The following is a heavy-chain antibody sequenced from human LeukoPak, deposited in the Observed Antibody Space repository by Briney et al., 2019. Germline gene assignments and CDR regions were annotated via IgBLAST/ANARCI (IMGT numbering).Heavy chain of an antibody. CDR1: GGSISSSSYY. CDR2: IYYSGST. D-gene: IGHD2-15*01. V-gene: IGHV4-39*01. Sequence: SETLSLICTVSGGSISSSSYYWGWIRQPPGKGLEWIGSIYYSGSTYYNPSLKSRVTISVDTSKNQFSLKLSSVTAADTAVYYCARREEWWFYWGQGTLVTVSS. CDR3: ARREEWWFY. J-gene: IGHJ4*02.